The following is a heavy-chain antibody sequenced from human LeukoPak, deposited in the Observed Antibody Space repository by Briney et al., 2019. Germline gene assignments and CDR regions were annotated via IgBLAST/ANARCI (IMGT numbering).Heavy chain of an antibody. J-gene: IGHJ5*02. D-gene: IGHD2-15*01. CDR2: IWYDGSNK. CDR1: GFTFSSYG. V-gene: IGHV3-33*01. Sequence: GGSLRLSCAASGFTFSSYGMHWVRQAPGKGLEWVAVIWYDGSNKYYADSVKGRFTISRDNSKNTLYLQMNSLRAEDTAVYYCARIYCSGGSCYSPWFDPWGQGALVTVSS. CDR3: ARIYCSGGSCYSPWFDP.